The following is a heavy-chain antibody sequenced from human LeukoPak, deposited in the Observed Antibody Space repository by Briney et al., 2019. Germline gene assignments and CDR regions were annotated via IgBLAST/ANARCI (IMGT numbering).Heavy chain of an antibody. D-gene: IGHD2-21*02. CDR1: GFSFSTYC. V-gene: IGHV3-74*01. CDR3: AREYLGYCGGDCYEDY. CDR2: ICPDGTVT. Sequence: KPGGSLRLSCAASGFSFSTYCMHWVRQAPGKGPMWVSRICPDGTVTNYADSVKARFSISRDNARNTVYLQMNSLRAEDTAVYYCAREYLGYCGGDCYEDYWGQGTLVTVSS. J-gene: IGHJ4*02.